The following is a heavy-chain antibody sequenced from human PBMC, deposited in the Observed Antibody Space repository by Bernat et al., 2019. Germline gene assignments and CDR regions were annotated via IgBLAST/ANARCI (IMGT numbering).Heavy chain of an antibody. Sequence: EVQLVESGGGLVQPGGSLRLSCAASGFTFSSYWMHWVRQAPGKGLVWVSRINSDGSSTSYADSVKGRFTISRDNAKNTLYLQMNSLRAEDTAVYYCARDPLRRYYDSSGSRPYFDYWGQGTLVTVSS. D-gene: IGHD3-22*01. CDR1: GFTFSSYW. CDR3: ARDPLRRYYDSSGSRPYFDY. CDR2: INSDGSST. J-gene: IGHJ4*02. V-gene: IGHV3-74*01.